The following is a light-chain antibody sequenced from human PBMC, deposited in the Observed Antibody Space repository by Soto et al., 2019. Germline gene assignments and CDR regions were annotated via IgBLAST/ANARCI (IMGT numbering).Light chain of an antibody. Sequence: DIPMTQSPSSLSASVGDRVTITCRASQGIGNYLAWFQKIPGKAPKSLIYGASTLHSGVPSKFSGSGSGTDFTLTISSLQPEDFATYYCQQYSNYPPTFGGGTKVEIK. J-gene: IGKJ4*01. CDR2: GAS. V-gene: IGKV1-16*02. CDR1: QGIGNY. CDR3: QQYSNYPPT.